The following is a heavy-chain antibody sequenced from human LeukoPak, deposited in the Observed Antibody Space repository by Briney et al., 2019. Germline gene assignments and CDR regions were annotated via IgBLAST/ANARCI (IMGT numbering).Heavy chain of an antibody. Sequence: SETLSLTCTVSGGSISSYYWSWIRQPPGKGLEWIGYIYYSGSTNYNPSLKSRVTISVDMSKNQFSLKLSSVTAADTAVYYCARERLRLGESDPYYYYYYGMDVWGQGTTVTVSS. CDR2: IYYSGST. V-gene: IGHV4-59*01. J-gene: IGHJ6*02. CDR3: ARERLRLGESDPYYYYYYGMDV. D-gene: IGHD3-16*01. CDR1: GGSISSYY.